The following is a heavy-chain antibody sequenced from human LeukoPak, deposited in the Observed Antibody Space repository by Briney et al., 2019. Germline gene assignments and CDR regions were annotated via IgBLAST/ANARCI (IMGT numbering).Heavy chain of an antibody. J-gene: IGHJ4*02. V-gene: IGHV4-4*07. CDR1: GGSISSYY. CDR2: IYPSGST. Sequence: SETLSLTCTVSGGSISSYYWNWIRQPAGKGLEWIGRIYPSGSTNYNPSLKSRVTMSVDTPKNHFSLKLSAVTAADTAVYYCARGVVVAGFDYWGQGTLVTVSS. D-gene: IGHD6-19*01. CDR3: ARGVVVAGFDY.